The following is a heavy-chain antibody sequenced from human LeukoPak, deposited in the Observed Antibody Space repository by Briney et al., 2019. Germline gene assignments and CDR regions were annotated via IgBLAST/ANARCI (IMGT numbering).Heavy chain of an antibody. CDR2: INSDGSST. CDR3: ARGYCSSTSCYTFDY. V-gene: IGHV3-74*01. J-gene: IGHJ4*02. CDR1: GFTFSSYW. D-gene: IGHD2-2*02. Sequence: PGGSLRLSCAASGFTFSSYWMHWVRQAPGKGLVWVSRINSDGSSTSYADSVKGRFTVSRDNAKNTLYLQMNSLRVEDTAVYYCARGYCSSTSCYTFDYWGQGTLVTVSS.